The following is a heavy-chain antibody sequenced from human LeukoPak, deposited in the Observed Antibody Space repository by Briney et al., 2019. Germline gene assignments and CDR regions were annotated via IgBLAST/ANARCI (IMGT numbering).Heavy chain of an antibody. V-gene: IGHV3-23*01. CDR2: IGTSGDRT. Sequence: GGSLRLSCSASGFTFSSSAMSWVPQAPGKGLEWVSAIGTSGDRTFYADSVKGRFTISRDNSKNTLYLQMNSLRAEDTAVYYCARDRPYFDYSGQGTLVTVSS. CDR1: GFTFSSSA. CDR3: ARDRPYFDY. J-gene: IGHJ4*02.